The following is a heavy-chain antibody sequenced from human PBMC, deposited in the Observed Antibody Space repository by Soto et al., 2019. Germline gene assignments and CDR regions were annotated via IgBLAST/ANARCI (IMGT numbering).Heavy chain of an antibody. Sequence: GGSLRLSCAASGFTFSSYGMHWVRQAPGKGLEWVAVISYDGSNKYYADSVKGRFTISRDNSKNTLYLQMNSLRAEDTAVYYCAKDGSIAVAGTIPFFDYWGQGTLVTVSS. CDR1: GFTFSSYG. CDR3: AKDGSIAVAGTIPFFDY. D-gene: IGHD6-19*01. V-gene: IGHV3-30*18. J-gene: IGHJ4*02. CDR2: ISYDGSNK.